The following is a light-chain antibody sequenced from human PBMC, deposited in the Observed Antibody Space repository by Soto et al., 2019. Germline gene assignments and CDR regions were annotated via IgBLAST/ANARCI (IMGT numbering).Light chain of an antibody. CDR1: QGISNY. CDR2: AAS. CDR3: QNPFT. V-gene: IGKV1-27*01. Sequence: DIQMTQSPSSLPASVGDRVTITCRASQGISNYLAWYQQKSGKVPKLLIHAASILQSGVPSRVSGRGSGTDFTLSMDSRPAEDVVTYYCQNPFTFGGGTKVEIK. J-gene: IGKJ4*01.